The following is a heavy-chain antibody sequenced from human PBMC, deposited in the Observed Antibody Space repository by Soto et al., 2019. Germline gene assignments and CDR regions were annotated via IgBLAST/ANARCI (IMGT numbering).Heavy chain of an antibody. Sequence: SETLSLTCTVSGGSISSYYWSWIRQPPGKGLEWIGYIYYSGSTNYNPSLKSRVTISVDTSKNQFSLKLSSVTAADTAVYYCVNQRAPGLIDYWGQGTLVTVSS. CDR2: IYYSGST. J-gene: IGHJ4*02. CDR3: VNQRAPGLIDY. CDR1: GGSISSYY. V-gene: IGHV4-59*01.